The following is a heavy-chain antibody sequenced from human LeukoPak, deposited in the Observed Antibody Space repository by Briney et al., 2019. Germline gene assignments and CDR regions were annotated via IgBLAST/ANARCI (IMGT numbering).Heavy chain of an antibody. CDR3: ARLFRGVGY. V-gene: IGHV4-39*01. CDR1: GGSISGSDYY. CDR2: IYYSGST. D-gene: IGHD3-16*01. J-gene: IGHJ4*02. Sequence: SSETLSFTCTVSGGSISGSDYYWGWIRQPPGKGLEWIGSIYYSGSTYYNSSLKSRVSISVDTSRNQFSLKLSSVTAADTALYYCARLFRGVGYWGQGTLATVSS.